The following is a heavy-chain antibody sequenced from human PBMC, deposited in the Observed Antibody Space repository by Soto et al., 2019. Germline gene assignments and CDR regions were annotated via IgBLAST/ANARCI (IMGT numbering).Heavy chain of an antibody. D-gene: IGHD3-3*01. V-gene: IGHV3-23*01. CDR3: AKQDYDFWSGFLEL. Sequence: GGSLRLSCTASEFTFSSYAMSWVRQAPGKGLEWVSAISGSGGSTYYADSVKGRFTISRDNSKNTLYLQMNSLRAEDTAVYYCAKQDYDFWSGFLELWGQGTTVTVSS. CDR1: EFTFSSYA. CDR2: ISGSGGST. J-gene: IGHJ6*02.